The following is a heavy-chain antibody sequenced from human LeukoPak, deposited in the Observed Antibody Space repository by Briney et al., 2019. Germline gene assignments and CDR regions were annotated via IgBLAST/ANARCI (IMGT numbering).Heavy chain of an antibody. J-gene: IGHJ4*02. CDR1: GGSISSGVYS. Sequence: SETLSLTCAVSGGSISSGVYSWSWVRQPPGKGLEWIGYIYYGGNTYYNPSLKSRLTISLDTSNNQFSLKLRSVTAADTAVYYCARGRATNDYWGQGTLVTVSS. CDR3: ARGRATNDY. D-gene: IGHD1-26*01. V-gene: IGHV4-30-4*07. CDR2: IYYGGNT.